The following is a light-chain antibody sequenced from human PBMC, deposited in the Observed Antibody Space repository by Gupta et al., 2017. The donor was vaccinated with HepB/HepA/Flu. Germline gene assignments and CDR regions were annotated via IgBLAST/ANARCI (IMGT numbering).Light chain of an antibody. V-gene: IGLV1-36*01. CDR3: AAWDDSLNGLV. CDR2: YDD. J-gene: IGLJ1*01. CDR1: SSNIGNNA. Sequence: QSVLTQPPSVSEAPRQRVTIPCSGSSSNIGNNAVNWYQQLPGKAPKLLIYYDDLLPSGVSDRFSGSKSGTSASLAISGLQSEDEADYYCAAWDDSLNGLVFGTGTKVTVL.